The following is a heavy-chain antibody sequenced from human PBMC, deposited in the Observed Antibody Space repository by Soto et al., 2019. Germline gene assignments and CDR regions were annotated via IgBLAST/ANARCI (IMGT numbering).Heavy chain of an antibody. J-gene: IGHJ6*02. V-gene: IGHV4-34*01. CDR2: INHSGST. Sequence: SETLSLTCAVYGGSFSGYYWSWIRQPPGKGLEWIGEINHSGSTNYNPSLKSRVTISVDTSKNQFSLKLSTVTAADTAVYYCASFGSGSLLYYYGMDVWGQGTTVTVSS. D-gene: IGHD3-10*01. CDR3: ASFGSGSLLYYYGMDV. CDR1: GGSFSGYY.